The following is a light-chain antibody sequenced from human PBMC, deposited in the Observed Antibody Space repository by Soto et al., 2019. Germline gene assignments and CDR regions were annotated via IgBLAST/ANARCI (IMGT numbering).Light chain of an antibody. CDR2: SAS. CDR3: QQYNNWPRYVMYT. V-gene: IGKV1D-16*01. Sequence: DIQMTQSPSSVSASVGDRVTITCRASQGISSWLVWYQQKPGKAPKALIYSASTRATGIPARFSGSGSGTEFTLTISSLQSEDFAVYYCQQYNNWPRYVMYTFGQGTKLEIK. J-gene: IGKJ2*01. CDR1: QGISSW.